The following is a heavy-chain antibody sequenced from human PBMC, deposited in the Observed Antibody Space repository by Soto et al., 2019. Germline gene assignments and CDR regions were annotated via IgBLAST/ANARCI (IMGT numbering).Heavy chain of an antibody. CDR2: ISSSSSTI. V-gene: IGHV3-48*01. CDR3: ASVVVVAAAPIDY. Sequence: GGSLRLSCAASGFTFSSYSMNWVRQAPGKGLEWVSYISSSSSTIYYADSVKGRFTISRDNAKNSLYLQMNSLRAEDTAVYYCASVVVVAAAPIDYWGQGTLVTVSS. J-gene: IGHJ4*02. D-gene: IGHD2-15*01. CDR1: GFTFSSYS.